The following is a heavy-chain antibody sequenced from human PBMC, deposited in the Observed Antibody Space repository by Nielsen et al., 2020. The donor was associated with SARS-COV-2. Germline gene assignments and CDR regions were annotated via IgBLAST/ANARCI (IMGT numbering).Heavy chain of an antibody. D-gene: IGHD3-3*01. CDR3: AQEKYPDFWSGYGRYYFDS. Sequence: GGSLRLSCAASGFPFSSFGMHWVRQAPGKGLEWVAVISYDGNNKYYADSVKGRFTISRDNSKNTLYLQMNSLTAEDTAVYFCAQEKYPDFWSGYGRYYFDSWGQGSLVTVSS. V-gene: IGHV3-30*18. J-gene: IGHJ4*02. CDR2: ISYDGNNK. CDR1: GFPFSSFG.